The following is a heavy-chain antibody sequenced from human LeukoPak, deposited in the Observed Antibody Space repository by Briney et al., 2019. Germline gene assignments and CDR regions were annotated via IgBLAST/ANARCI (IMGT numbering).Heavy chain of an antibody. V-gene: IGHV3-7*03. CDR2: IKQDGSEK. CDR1: GYTFSSYW. CDR3: AKDSAPYYDFWSGYNYFDY. Sequence: GGSLRLPCAASGYTFSSYWMSWVRQAPGKGLEWVANIKQDGSEKYYVDSVKGRFTISRDNSKNSLYLQMNSLRTEDTALYYCAKDSAPYYDFWSGYNYFDYWGQGTLVTVSS. D-gene: IGHD3-3*01. J-gene: IGHJ4*02.